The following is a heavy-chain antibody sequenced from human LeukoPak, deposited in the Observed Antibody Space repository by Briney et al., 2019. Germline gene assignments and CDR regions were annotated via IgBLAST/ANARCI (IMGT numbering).Heavy chain of an antibody. V-gene: IGHV3-43D*03. CDR1: GFTFDDYA. Sequence: GGSLRLSCAASGFTFDDYAMHWVRQAPGKGLEWVSLISWDGGSTYYADSVKGRFTISRDNAKNSLYLQMNSLRAEDTAVYYCARDLYRFSDYIPSRGYYFDYWGQGTLVTVSS. D-gene: IGHD3/OR15-3a*01. CDR3: ARDLYRFSDYIPSRGYYFDY. CDR2: ISWDGGST. J-gene: IGHJ4*02.